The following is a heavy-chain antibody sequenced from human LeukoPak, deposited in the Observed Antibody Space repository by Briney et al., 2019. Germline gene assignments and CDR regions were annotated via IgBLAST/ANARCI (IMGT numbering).Heavy chain of an antibody. D-gene: IGHD3-22*01. CDR1: GFIFSSYA. V-gene: IGHV3-23*01. J-gene: IGHJ4*02. CDR3: AKGSYYGSSGSFYFDY. CDR2: ISGSGSNT. Sequence: GGSLRLSCAASGFIFSSYAMSWVRQTPGKGLEWVSGISGSGSNTYYADFVKGRFTISRDNSKTMLYLQLNSLRAEDTAIYYCAKGSYYGSSGSFYFDYWGQGTLVTVSS.